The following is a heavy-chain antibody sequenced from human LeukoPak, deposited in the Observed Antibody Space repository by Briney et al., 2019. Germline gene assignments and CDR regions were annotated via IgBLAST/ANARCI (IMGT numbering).Heavy chain of an antibody. V-gene: IGHV1-18*01. Sequence: GASVKVSCKASGYTFTSYGISWVRQAPGQGLEWMGWISAYNGNTNYAQKFQGRVTMTEDTSTDTAYMELSSLRSEDTAVYYCATAQVVVTEYFQHWGQGTLVTVSS. CDR3: ATAQVVVTEYFQH. J-gene: IGHJ1*01. CDR2: ISAYNGNT. D-gene: IGHD3-22*01. CDR1: GYTFTSYG.